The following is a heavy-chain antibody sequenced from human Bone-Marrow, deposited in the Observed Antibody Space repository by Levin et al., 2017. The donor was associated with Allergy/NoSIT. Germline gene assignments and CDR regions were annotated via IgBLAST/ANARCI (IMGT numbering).Heavy chain of an antibody. V-gene: IGHV3-23*01. Sequence: AGGSLRLSCVASGFPFGNYAMNWVRQAPGKGLEWVSTISSGGGDTYYAASVKGRFSISRDNSKNTLFLQMDTLRAEDTAVYYCAKDLEHTLYYSGLDYWGQGTLVTVSS. CDR3: AKDLEHTLYYSGLDY. CDR1: GFPFGNYA. CDR2: ISSGGGDT. D-gene: IGHD3-10*01. J-gene: IGHJ4*02.